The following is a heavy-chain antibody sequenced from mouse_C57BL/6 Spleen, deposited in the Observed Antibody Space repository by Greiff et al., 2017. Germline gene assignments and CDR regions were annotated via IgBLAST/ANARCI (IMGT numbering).Heavy chain of an antibody. D-gene: IGHD2-1*01. V-gene: IGHV2-2*01. CDR3: ARKGGNYEGFAY. CDR1: GFSLTSYG. J-gene: IGHJ3*01. CDR2: IWSRGST. Sequence: QVQLQQSGPGLVQPSQSLSITCTVSGFSLTSYGVHWVRQSPGKGLEWLGVIWSRGSTDYNAAFISRLSISKDNSKSQVFFKMNSLQADDTAIYYCARKGGNYEGFAYGGQGTLVTVSA.